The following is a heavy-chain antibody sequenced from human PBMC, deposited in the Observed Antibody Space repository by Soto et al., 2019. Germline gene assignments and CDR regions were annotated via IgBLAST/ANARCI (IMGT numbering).Heavy chain of an antibody. CDR2: MKPNSGNT. CDR3: ARHGVLNCDFLSGYLGPNYYYYGMDV. Sequence: ASVEVSCKASGYTFTSCDINWVRQATGQGLEWMGWMKPNSGNTGYAQKFQGRVTMTRNTSISTAYMELSSLRSEDTAVYYCARHGVLNCDFLSGYLGPNYYYYGMDVWGQGTTVTVSS. J-gene: IGHJ6*02. V-gene: IGHV1-8*01. D-gene: IGHD3-3*01. CDR1: GYTFTSCD.